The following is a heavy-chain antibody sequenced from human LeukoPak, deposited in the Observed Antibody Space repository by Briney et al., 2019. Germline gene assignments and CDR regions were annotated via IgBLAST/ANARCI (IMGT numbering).Heavy chain of an antibody. D-gene: IGHD1-26*01. V-gene: IGHV1-8*01. J-gene: IGHJ4*02. CDR2: MNPNSGNT. CDR1: GYTFTSYD. Sequence: ASVTVSFKDSGYTFTSYDINWVRHATGQGLEWMGWMNPNSGNTGHAQKFHGRVTMTRSTSISTAYMELSSLRSEDTAVYYCARVTGSIDYWGQGTLVTVSS. CDR3: ARVTGSIDY.